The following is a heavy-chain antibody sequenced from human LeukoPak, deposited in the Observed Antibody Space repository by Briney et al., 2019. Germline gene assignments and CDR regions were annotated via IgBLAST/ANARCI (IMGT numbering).Heavy chain of an antibody. CDR3: ARDQYYDSKGWFDP. Sequence: ASVKVSCKPSGYTFTGYYIQWVRQTPGQGLEWMGWINPNSGGTNSAQKFQGRVTLTRDTSISTAYMELRSLRSDDTAVYYCARDQYYDSKGWFDPWGQGTLVTVSS. CDR1: GYTFTGYY. V-gene: IGHV1-2*02. CDR2: INPNSGGT. J-gene: IGHJ5*02. D-gene: IGHD3-22*01.